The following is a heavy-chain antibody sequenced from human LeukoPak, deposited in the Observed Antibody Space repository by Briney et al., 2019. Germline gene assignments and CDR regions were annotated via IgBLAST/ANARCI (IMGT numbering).Heavy chain of an antibody. J-gene: IGHJ4*02. CDR2: ISGSGGST. CDR3: AKERIAVGGTDPSY. D-gene: IGHD6-19*01. V-gene: IGHV3-23*01. Sequence: GGSLRLSCAASGFTFSSYAMSCVRQAAGNGRECVSAISGSGGSTYYADSVKGRFTISRDNSKNTLYLQMNSLRAEDTAVYYCAKERIAVGGTDPSYWGQGTLVTVSS. CDR1: GFTFSSYA.